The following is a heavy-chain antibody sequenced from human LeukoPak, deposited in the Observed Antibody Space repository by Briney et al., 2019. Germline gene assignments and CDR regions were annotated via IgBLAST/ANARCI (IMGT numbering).Heavy chain of an antibody. D-gene: IGHD3-3*01. J-gene: IGHJ4*02. CDR2: IRYDGSNK. Sequence: GGSLRLSCAAAGFTFSSYGMHWVRQAPGKGLEWVAFIRYDGSNKYYADSGKGRFTISRDNSKNTLYLQMNSLRAEDTAVYYCAKDPLYYDFWSVYSSHFDYWGQGTLVTVSS. CDR1: GFTFSSYG. CDR3: AKDPLYYDFWSVYSSHFDY. V-gene: IGHV3-30*02.